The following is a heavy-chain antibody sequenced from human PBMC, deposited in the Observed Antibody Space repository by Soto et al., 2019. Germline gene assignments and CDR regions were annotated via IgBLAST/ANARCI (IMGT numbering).Heavy chain of an antibody. CDR3: ARGGRSGWFWGYYFDY. CDR1: GGSFSGYD. CDR2: INHSGSN. D-gene: IGHD6-19*01. Sequence: QVQLQQWGAGLLKPSETLSLTCAVYGGSFSGYDWSWIRQPPGKGLEWIGEINHSGSNNYNPSLKSRVTISVDTSKNQFSLKLSSVTAADTAEYYCARGGRSGWFWGYYFDYWGQGTLVTVSS. V-gene: IGHV4-34*01. J-gene: IGHJ4*02.